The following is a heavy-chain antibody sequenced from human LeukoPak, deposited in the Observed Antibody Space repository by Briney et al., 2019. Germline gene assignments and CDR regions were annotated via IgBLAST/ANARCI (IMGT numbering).Heavy chain of an antibody. D-gene: IGHD4-23*01. J-gene: IGHJ6*02. CDR1: GGTFSSYA. CDR3: ARSPKGKDSYYYYYGMDV. Sequence: SVKVSCKASGGTFSSYAISWLRQAPGQGLEWMGRIIPILGIANYAQKFQGRVTITADKSTSTAYMELSSLRSEDTAVYYCARSPKGKDSYYYYYGMDVWGQGTTVTVSS. V-gene: IGHV1-69*04. CDR2: IIPILGIA.